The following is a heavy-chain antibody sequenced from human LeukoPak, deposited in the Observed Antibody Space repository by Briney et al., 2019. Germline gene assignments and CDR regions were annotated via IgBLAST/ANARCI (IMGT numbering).Heavy chain of an antibody. CDR1: GFTFSSHS. Sequence: GGSLRLSCVASGFTFSSHSMNWVRQAPGKGLEWVSYISSSGSTIYYADSVKGRFTISRDNAKNSLYLQMNSLRAEDTAVYYCARQRIVGATPLDYWGQGTLVTVSS. CDR2: ISSSGSTI. D-gene: IGHD1-26*01. V-gene: IGHV3-48*04. J-gene: IGHJ4*02. CDR3: ARQRIVGATPLDY.